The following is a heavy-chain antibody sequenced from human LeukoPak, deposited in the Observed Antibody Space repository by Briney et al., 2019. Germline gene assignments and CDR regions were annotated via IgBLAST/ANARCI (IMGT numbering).Heavy chain of an antibody. D-gene: IGHD2-15*01. CDR3: ASAYGLGYCSGGSCYRRGWDY. CDR2: INHSGST. J-gene: IGHJ4*02. V-gene: IGHV4-34*01. CDR1: GGSFSGYY. Sequence: PSETLSLTRAVYGGSFSGYYWSWIRQPPGKGLEWIGEINHSGSTNYNPSLKSRVTISVDTSKNQFSLKLSSVTAADTAVYYCASAYGLGYCSGGSCYRRGWDYWGQGTLVTVSS.